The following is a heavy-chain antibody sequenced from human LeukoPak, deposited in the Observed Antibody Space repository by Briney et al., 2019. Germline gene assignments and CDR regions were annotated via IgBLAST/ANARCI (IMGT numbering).Heavy chain of an antibody. Sequence: GGSLRLSCAASGFTVSSNYMSWVRQAPGKGLEWVAFMSYDENTEYYIDSVKGRFTISRDNSKNTLFLQLNNLRPEDTGVYYCARDGSTNSQNWFDPWGQGTLVIVSS. CDR2: MSYDENTE. V-gene: IGHV3-30*03. CDR1: GFTVSSNY. D-gene: IGHD2-8*01. J-gene: IGHJ5*02. CDR3: ARDGSTNSQNWFDP.